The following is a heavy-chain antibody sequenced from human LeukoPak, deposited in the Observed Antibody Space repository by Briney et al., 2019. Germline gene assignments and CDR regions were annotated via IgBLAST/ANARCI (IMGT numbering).Heavy chain of an antibody. CDR2: IKQDGSEK. CDR1: GFTFSSYW. V-gene: IGHV3-7*01. CDR3: ARVRTTVTTNWFDP. Sequence: PGGSLRLSCAASGFTFSSYWMSWVRQAPGKGLEWVANIKQDGSEKYYVDSVKGRFTISGNNAKNSLYLQMNSLRAEDTAVYYCARVRTTVTTNWFDPWGQGTLVTASS. D-gene: IGHD4-11*01. J-gene: IGHJ5*02.